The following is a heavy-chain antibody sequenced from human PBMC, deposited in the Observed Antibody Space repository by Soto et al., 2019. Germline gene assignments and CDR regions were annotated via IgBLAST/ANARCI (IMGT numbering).Heavy chain of an antibody. CDR2: ISSSSSYI. Sequence: PGGSLRLSCAASGFTFSSYSMNWVRQAPGKGLEWVSSISSSSSYIYYADSVKGRFTISRDNAKNSLYLQMNSLRAEDTAVYYCARDSTYYYDSSGYHPWGQGTLVTVSS. J-gene: IGHJ5*02. CDR3: ARDSTYYYDSSGYHP. D-gene: IGHD3-22*01. V-gene: IGHV3-21*01. CDR1: GFTFSSYS.